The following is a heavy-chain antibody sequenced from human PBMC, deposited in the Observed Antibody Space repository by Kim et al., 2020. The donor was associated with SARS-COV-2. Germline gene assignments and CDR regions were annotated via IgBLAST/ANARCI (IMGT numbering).Heavy chain of an antibody. CDR2: IYYSGST. V-gene: IGHV4-59*13. CDR3: ARGAGAPFGYYYYGMDV. J-gene: IGHJ6*02. Sequence: SETLSLTCTVSGGSISSYYWSWIRQPPGKGLEWIGYIYYSGSTNYNPSLKSRVTISVDTPKNQFSLKLSSVTAADTAVYYCARGAGAPFGYYYYGMDVWGQGTTVTVSS. D-gene: IGHD3-10*01. CDR1: GGSISSYY.